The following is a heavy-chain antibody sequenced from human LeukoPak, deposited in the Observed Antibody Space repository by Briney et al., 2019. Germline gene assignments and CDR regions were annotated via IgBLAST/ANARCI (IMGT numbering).Heavy chain of an antibody. CDR1: GGTFSSYA. Sequence: SVKVSCKASGGTFSSYAISWVRQAPGQGLEWMGGIIPIFGTANYAQKFQGRVTITADESTSTAYMELSSLRSDDTAVYYCAQSSGWYMGIKAFDIWGQGTMVTVSS. J-gene: IGHJ3*02. V-gene: IGHV1-69*13. D-gene: IGHD6-19*01. CDR2: IIPIFGTA. CDR3: AQSSGWYMGIKAFDI.